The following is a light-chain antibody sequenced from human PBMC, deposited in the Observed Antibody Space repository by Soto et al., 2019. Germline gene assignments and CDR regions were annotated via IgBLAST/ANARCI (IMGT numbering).Light chain of an antibody. CDR1: SSDVGSYNL. J-gene: IGLJ2*01. V-gene: IGLV2-23*02. CDR3: CSYAGSSTFVV. Sequence: QSVLTQPASVSGSPGQSITISCTGTSSDVGSYNLVSWYQQHPGKAPKLMIYEVSKRHSGVSNRFSGSKSGNTYSLTISGLHAEDEADYYCCSYAGSSTFVVVGGGTKLTVL. CDR2: EVS.